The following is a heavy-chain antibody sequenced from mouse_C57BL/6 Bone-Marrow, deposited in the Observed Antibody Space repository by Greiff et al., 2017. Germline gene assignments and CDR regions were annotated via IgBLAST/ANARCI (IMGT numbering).Heavy chain of an antibody. Sequence: VQLQQPGAELVKPGASVKLSCTASGYTFTSYWMHWVKQRPGRGLEWIGRIDPNSGGTKYNEKFKSKATLTVDKSSSTAYLQHRRLTSENSAVYYSARSDSYYGSRYFDVWGTGTTVTVSA. D-gene: IGHD1-1*01. J-gene: IGHJ1*03. CDR2: IDPNSGGT. CDR1: GYTFTSYW. CDR3: ARSDSYYGSRYFDV. V-gene: IGHV1-72*01.